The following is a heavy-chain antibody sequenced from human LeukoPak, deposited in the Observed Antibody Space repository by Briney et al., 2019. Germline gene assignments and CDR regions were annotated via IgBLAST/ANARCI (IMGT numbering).Heavy chain of an antibody. Sequence: GGSLRLSCAASGFTFSSYAMSWVRQAPGKGLEWVSAISGSGGSTYYADSVKGRFTISRDNSKNTLYLQMNSLRAEDTAVYYCAKLGGDYYDSSGYYLRRFDYWGQGTLVTVSS. CDR1: GFTFSSYA. J-gene: IGHJ4*02. CDR3: AKLGGDYYDSSGYYLRRFDY. V-gene: IGHV3-23*01. D-gene: IGHD3-22*01. CDR2: ISGSGGST.